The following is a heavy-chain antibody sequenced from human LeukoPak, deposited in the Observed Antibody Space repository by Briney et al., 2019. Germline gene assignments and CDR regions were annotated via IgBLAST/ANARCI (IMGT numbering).Heavy chain of an antibody. J-gene: IGHJ4*02. CDR3: ARAGIIGTTQDY. CDR1: GGSISSSNYY. Sequence: PSETLSLTCTVSGGSISSSNYYWSWIRQPPGKGLEWIGYLYHSGSTSYNPSLKSRVTISVDTSKNQFSLKLRSVTAADTAVYYCARAGIIGTTQDYWGQGTLVTVSS. V-gene: IGHV4-61*01. D-gene: IGHD1-20*01. CDR2: LYHSGST.